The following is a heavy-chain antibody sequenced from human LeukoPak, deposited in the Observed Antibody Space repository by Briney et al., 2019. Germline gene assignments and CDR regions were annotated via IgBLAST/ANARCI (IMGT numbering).Heavy chain of an antibody. CDR1: GYTLTELS. D-gene: IGHD2-2*02. J-gene: IGHJ4*02. CDR2: FDPEDGET. Sequence: ASVKVSCKVSGYTLTELSMHWVRQAPGKGLEWMGGFDPEDGETIYAQKFQGRVTMTEDTSTDTAYMELSSLRSEDTAVYYCATARLQYMGFDYWGQGTLVTVSS. V-gene: IGHV1-24*01. CDR3: ATARLQYMGFDY.